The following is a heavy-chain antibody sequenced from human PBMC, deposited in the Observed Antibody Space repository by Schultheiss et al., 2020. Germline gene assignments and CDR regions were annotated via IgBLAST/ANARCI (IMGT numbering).Heavy chain of an antibody. D-gene: IGHD6-19*01. CDR2: IYYSGST. V-gene: IGHV4-59*01. J-gene: IGHJ4*02. Sequence: SETLSLTCTVSGGSISSYYWSWIRQPPGKGLEWIGNIYYSGSTNYNPSLKSRVTISVDTSKNQFSLKLSSVTAADTAVYYCAGQQRSIAVAGPFDYWGQGTLVTVSS. CDR3: AGQQRSIAVAGPFDY. CDR1: GGSISSYY.